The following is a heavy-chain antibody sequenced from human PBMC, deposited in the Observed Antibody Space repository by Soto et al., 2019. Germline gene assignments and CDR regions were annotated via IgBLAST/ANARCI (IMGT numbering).Heavy chain of an antibody. Sequence: ASVKVSCKASGYTFTSYVMHWVRQAPGQRLEWMGWINAGNGNTKYSEKFQGRVTITRDTSASTAYMELSSLRSEDAAVYYCARDGCSNGVCYNDAFDIWAQGTMVTV. D-gene: IGHD2-8*01. CDR2: INAGNGNT. CDR3: ARDGCSNGVCYNDAFDI. V-gene: IGHV1-3*01. J-gene: IGHJ3*02. CDR1: GYTFTSYV.